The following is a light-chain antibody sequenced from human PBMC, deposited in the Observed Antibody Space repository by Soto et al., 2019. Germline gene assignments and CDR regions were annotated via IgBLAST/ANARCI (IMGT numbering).Light chain of an antibody. CDR2: AAS. Sequence: DIQMTQSPSSLSASVGDRVTITCRASQSISSYLNWYQQKPGKAPKVLIYAASSLQSGVPSRFSGIGSGTDFTLSISSLQPEDFATYYCQQTFGIFPWTFGQGTKV. CDR1: QSISSY. J-gene: IGKJ1*01. CDR3: QQTFGIFPWT. V-gene: IGKV1-39*01.